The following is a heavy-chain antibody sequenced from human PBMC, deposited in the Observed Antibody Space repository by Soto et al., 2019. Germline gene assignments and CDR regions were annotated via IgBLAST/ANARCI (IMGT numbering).Heavy chain of an antibody. Sequence: EVQLVESGGGLVKPGGSLRLSCAASGFTFNTYDMNWVRQAPGKGLEWVSSITTSSAYIYYADSLKGRITISRDNAKTQLFLQMNSLRAEDTAVYYCVRSGTARLLRHSWFDTWGQGTLVTVSS. V-gene: IGHV3-21*01. D-gene: IGHD2-21*01. CDR3: VRSGTARLLRHSWFDT. CDR2: ITTSSAYI. J-gene: IGHJ5*02. CDR1: GFTFNTYD.